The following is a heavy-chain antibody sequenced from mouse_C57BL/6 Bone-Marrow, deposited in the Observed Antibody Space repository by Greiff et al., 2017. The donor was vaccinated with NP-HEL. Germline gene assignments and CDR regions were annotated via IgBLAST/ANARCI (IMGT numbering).Heavy chain of an antibody. V-gene: IGHV1-76*01. D-gene: IGHD1-1*01. CDR3: AREGVVATDY. J-gene: IGHJ2*01. Sequence: QVQLQQSGAELVRPGASVKLSCKASGYTFTDYYINWVKQRPGQGLEWIARIYPGSGNTYYNEKFKGKATLTAEKSSSTAYMQLSSLTSEDSAVYFCAREGVVATDYWGQGTTLTVSS. CDR2: IYPGSGNT. CDR1: GYTFTDYY.